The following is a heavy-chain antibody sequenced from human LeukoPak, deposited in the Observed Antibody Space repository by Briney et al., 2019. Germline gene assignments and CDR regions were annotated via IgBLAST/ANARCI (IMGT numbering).Heavy chain of an antibody. J-gene: IGHJ5*02. CDR3: ARDLGVVVPAAIFGP. D-gene: IGHD2-2*01. V-gene: IGHV4-59*01. CDR2: IYYSGST. Sequence: PSETLSLTCTVSGGSISSYYWSWIRQPPGKGLEWIGYIYYSGSTSYNPSLKSRVTISVDTSKNQFSLKLSSVTAADTAVYYCARDLGVVVPAAIFGPWGQGTLVTVSS. CDR1: GGSISSYY.